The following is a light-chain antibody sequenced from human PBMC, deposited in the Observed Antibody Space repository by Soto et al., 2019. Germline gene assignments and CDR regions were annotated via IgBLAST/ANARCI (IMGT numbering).Light chain of an antibody. CDR2: DVS. Sequence: QSVLTQAASVSGAPGQSVTISCTGTSSDVGGYNYVSWYQQHPGKAPKLMIYDVSNRPSGVSNRFSGSKSGYTASLTISGLQAEDEADYYCSSYTSSNTYVFGTGTKVTVL. CDR3: SSYTSSNTYV. CDR1: SSDVGGYNY. V-gene: IGLV2-14*03. J-gene: IGLJ1*01.